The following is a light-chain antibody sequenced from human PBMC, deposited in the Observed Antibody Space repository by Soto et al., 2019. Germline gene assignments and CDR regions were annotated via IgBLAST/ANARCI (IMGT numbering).Light chain of an antibody. CDR1: QSVSSSS. V-gene: IGKV3-20*01. J-gene: IGKJ1*01. CDR2: GAS. Sequence: EIVLTHSPGPLSLSPGERATLSCRASQSVSSSSLAWYQQKPGQAPRLLIDGASIRATGIPDRFSGSGYGTDFTLTISRLEPEDFRVYYCQQYGSSPGTFGQGTQVEI. CDR3: QQYGSSPGT.